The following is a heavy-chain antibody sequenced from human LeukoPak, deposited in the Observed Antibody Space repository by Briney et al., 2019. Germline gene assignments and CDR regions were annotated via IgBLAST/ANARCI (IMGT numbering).Heavy chain of an antibody. CDR1: GFAYTDYG. J-gene: IGHJ6*03. D-gene: IGHD1-14*01. CDR2: ISYDGLRH. V-gene: IGHV3-30*18. Sequence: GRSLRLSCVASGFAYTDYGIHWVRQAPGKGVEGGAVISYDGLRHHYADSVKGRFTIPRDNSKNTLYLQMNSLRAEDTAVYYCAKQPRRGNYYYMDVWGKGTTVTVSS. CDR3: AKQPRRGNYYYMDV.